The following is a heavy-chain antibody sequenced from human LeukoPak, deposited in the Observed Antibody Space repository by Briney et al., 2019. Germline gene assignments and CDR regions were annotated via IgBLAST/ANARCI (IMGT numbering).Heavy chain of an antibody. V-gene: IGHV5-10-1*01. CDR1: GYSFTSYW. D-gene: IGHD3-10*01. CDR3: ARRSGELLSYYYGMDV. J-gene: IGHJ6*02. CDR2: IDPSDSYT. Sequence: GESLRISCKGSGYSFTSYWISWVRQMPGKGLEWMVRIDPSDSYTNYSPSFQGHVTISADKSISTAYLQWSSLKASDTAMYYCARRSGELLSYYYGMDVWGQGTTVTVSS.